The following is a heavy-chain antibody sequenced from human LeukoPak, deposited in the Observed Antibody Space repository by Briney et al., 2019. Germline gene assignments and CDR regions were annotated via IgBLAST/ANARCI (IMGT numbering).Heavy chain of an antibody. J-gene: IGHJ3*02. V-gene: IGHV3-74*01. CDR1: GFTFSNYW. Sequence: QPGGSLRLSCAASGFTFSNYWMHWVRQAPGKGLAWVSRINSDGSTTTYADSVKGRFTISRDNPKNTLYLQMNSLRVEDTAVYYCARGRLGELSSNPDAFDIWGQGTMVTVSS. CDR2: INSDGSTT. CDR3: ARGRLGELSSNPDAFDI. D-gene: IGHD3-16*02.